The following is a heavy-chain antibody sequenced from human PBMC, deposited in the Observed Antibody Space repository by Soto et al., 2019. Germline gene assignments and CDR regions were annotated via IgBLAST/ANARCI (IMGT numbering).Heavy chain of an antibody. Sequence: GGSLRLSCAAYGFTFSNAWMSWVRQAPGKGLEWVGRIKSKTDGGTTDYAAPVKGRFTISRDDSKNTLYLQMNSLKTEDTAVYYCTTDDYDFWSGYPAWGQGTLVTVSS. CDR1: GFTFSNAW. V-gene: IGHV3-15*01. D-gene: IGHD3-3*01. CDR3: TTDDYDFWSGYPA. J-gene: IGHJ4*02. CDR2: IKSKTDGGTT.